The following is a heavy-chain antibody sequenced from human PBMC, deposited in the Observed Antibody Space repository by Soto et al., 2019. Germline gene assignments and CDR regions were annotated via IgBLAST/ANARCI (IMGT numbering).Heavy chain of an antibody. CDR3: VKGGSPPFY. Sequence: QVQVEQSGAEVKKPGASVKVSCKASGYTFTRHYINWVRQAPGQGLEWMGIINPSDGSTSYAQNLQGRVTMTRDTSTSTVYMEVSSLRSEDTAVYYCVKGGSPPFYWGQGTLVTVSS. J-gene: IGHJ4*02. CDR2: INPSDGST. V-gene: IGHV1-46*01. D-gene: IGHD6-6*01. CDR1: GYTFTRHY.